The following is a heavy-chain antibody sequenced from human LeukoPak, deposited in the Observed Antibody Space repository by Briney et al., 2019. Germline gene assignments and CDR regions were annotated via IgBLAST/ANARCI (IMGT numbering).Heavy chain of an antibody. CDR1: GFTVSSNY. J-gene: IGHJ4*02. D-gene: IGHD6-13*01. V-gene: IGHV3-53*05. CDR3: AKDRRSGIAVAPTFDY. CDR2: IYSGGST. Sequence: PGGSLRLSCAASGFTVSSNYMSWVRQAPGKGLEWVSVIYSGGSTYYADSVKGRFTISRDNSKNTLYLQMNSLRAEDTAVYYCAKDRRSGIAVAPTFDYWGQGTLVTVSS.